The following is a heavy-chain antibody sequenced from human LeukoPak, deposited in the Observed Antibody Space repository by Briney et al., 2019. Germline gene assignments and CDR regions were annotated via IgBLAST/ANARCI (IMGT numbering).Heavy chain of an antibody. D-gene: IGHD3-16*02. CDR3: ARLISGELSPGDF. Sequence: GESLKISCKGSGYRFTTSWIAWVRQMPGKGLEWMGMIYPSDSDTKYSRAFQGQVTISADESNSTAYLQWSSLKTSDTAIYYWARLISGELSPGDFWGQGTLVTVSS. J-gene: IGHJ4*02. CDR2: IYPSDSDT. CDR1: GYRFTTSW. V-gene: IGHV5-51*01.